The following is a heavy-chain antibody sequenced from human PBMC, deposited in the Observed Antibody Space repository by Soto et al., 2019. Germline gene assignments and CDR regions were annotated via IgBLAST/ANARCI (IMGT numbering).Heavy chain of an antibody. D-gene: IGHD1-26*01. Sequence: ASVKVSCKASGYTFTSYGISWVRQAPGQGLEWMGWISAYNGNTNYAQKLQGRVTMTTDTSTSTAYMELRSLRSDDTAVYYCARDYGWSWSTSPLNWFDSRGQGTLVTVSS. V-gene: IGHV1-18*01. CDR2: ISAYNGNT. CDR1: GYTFTSYG. J-gene: IGHJ5*01. CDR3: ARDYGWSWSTSPLNWFDS.